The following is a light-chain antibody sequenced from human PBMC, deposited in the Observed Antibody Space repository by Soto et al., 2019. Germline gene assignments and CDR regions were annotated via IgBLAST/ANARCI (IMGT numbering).Light chain of an antibody. CDR3: QQYGSSPGT. Sequence: ELVLTQSPGTLSLSPGERATLSCRASQSVSSTYLAWYQQKPGQAPRLLIYGASSRATDIPDRFSGSGSGTDFTLTISRLEPEDFAVYYCQQYGSSPGTFGQGTKVEVK. J-gene: IGKJ1*01. CDR2: GAS. V-gene: IGKV3-20*01. CDR1: QSVSSTY.